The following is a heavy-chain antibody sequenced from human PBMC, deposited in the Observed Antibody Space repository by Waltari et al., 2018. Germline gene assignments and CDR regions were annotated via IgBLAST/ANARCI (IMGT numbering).Heavy chain of an antibody. D-gene: IGHD3-3*01. J-gene: IGHJ3*02. CDR2: IKEDGSQM. Sequence: EVQLVESGGCLVQHGGSLSLSCMAPGFTFYTSWLAWVRQGQGKGLEWVANIKEDGSQMLYADSVKGRFIISRDNAKNAIFLEMNSLRVEDTAVYYCARDDWNGQSGHFDAFDIWGQGTMVTVSS. CDR1: GFTFYTSW. V-gene: IGHV3-7*01. CDR3: ARDDWNGQSGHFDAFDI.